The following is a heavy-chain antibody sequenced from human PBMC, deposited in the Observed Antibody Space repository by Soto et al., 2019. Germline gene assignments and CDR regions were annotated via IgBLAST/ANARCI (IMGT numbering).Heavy chain of an antibody. CDR1: GGSFSGYY. CDR2: INHSGST. CDR3: ARGFVY. J-gene: IGHJ4*02. Sequence: QVQLQQWGAGLLKPSETLSLTCAVYGGSFSGYYWSWIRQPPGKGLEWIGEINHSGSTNYNPSLKSRVTISVDTSKHQFTLKLSSVTAADTAVYYCARGFVYWGQGTLVTVSS. V-gene: IGHV4-34*01.